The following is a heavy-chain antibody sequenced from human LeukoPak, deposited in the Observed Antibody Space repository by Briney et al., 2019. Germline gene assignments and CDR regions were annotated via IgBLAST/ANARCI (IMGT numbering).Heavy chain of an antibody. Sequence: KPSETLSLTCAVYGGSFSGYYWSWIRQPPGKGLEWIGEINHSGSTNYNPSLKSRVTISVDTSKNQFSLKLSSVTAADTAVYYCARGGLRYFDWLPSYYFDYWGQGTLVTVSS. CDR3: ARGGLRYFDWLPSYYFDY. V-gene: IGHV4-34*01. D-gene: IGHD3-9*01. CDR2: INHSGST. J-gene: IGHJ4*02. CDR1: GGSFSGYY.